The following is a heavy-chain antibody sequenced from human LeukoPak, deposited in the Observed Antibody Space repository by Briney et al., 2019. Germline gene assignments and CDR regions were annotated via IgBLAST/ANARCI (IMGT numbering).Heavy chain of an antibody. J-gene: IGHJ4*02. D-gene: IGHD3-10*01. CDR2: IYYSGAT. CDR3: ARFGITVVRGGKYYFDY. V-gene: IGHV4-59*08. Sequence: SETLSLTCTVSGGSISNYYWSRIRQPPGKGLEWLGHIYYSGATKYNPSLKSRITISVDTSKNQFSLMLSSVTAADTAVYYCARFGITVVRGGKYYFDYWGQGTLVTVSS. CDR1: GGSISNYY.